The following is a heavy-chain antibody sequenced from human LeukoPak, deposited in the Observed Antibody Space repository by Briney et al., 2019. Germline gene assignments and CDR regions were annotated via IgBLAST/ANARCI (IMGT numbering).Heavy chain of an antibody. V-gene: IGHV3-7*01. CDR3: ARDGRLIFGVVRVFDY. CDR2: IKQDGSEK. Sequence: GGSLRLSCAASGFTFSSYWMSWVRQAPGKWLEWVANIKQDGSEKYYVDSVKGRFTISRDNAKNSLYLQMNSLRAEDTAVYYCARDGRLIFGVVRVFDYWGQGTLVTVSS. D-gene: IGHD3-3*01. CDR1: GFTFSSYW. J-gene: IGHJ4*02.